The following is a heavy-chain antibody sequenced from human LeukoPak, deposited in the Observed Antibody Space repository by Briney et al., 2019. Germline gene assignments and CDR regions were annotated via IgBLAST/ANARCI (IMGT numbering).Heavy chain of an antibody. D-gene: IGHD3-10*01. CDR1: GGSISSYY. Sequence: SETLSLACTVSGGSISSYYWSWIRQPPGKGLEWIGYIYTSGSTNYNPSLKSRVTISVDTSKNQFSLKLSSVTAADTAVYYCARRSWGVYYFDYWGQGTLVTVSS. J-gene: IGHJ4*02. V-gene: IGHV4-4*09. CDR2: IYTSGST. CDR3: ARRSWGVYYFDY.